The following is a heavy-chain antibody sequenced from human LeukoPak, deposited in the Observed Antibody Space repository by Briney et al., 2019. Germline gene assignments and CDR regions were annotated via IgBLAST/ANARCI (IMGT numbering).Heavy chain of an antibody. CDR3: ARAARYCSSTSCYYFDY. J-gene: IGHJ4*02. CDR1: GGSISSGGYY. CDR2: IYYSGST. V-gene: IGHV4-31*03. Sequence: PSETLSLTCTVSGGSISSGGYYWSWIRQHPGKGLEWIGYIYYSGSTYYNPSLKSRVTISVDTSKNQFSLKLSSVTAADTAVYYCARAARYCSSTSCYYFDYWGQGTLVTVSS. D-gene: IGHD2-2*01.